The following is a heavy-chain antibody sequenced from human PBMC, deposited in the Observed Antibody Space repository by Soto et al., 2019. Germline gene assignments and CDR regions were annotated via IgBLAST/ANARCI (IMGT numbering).Heavy chain of an antibody. CDR2: ISYDGSNK. CDR1: GFTFSNYG. D-gene: IGHD3-22*01. V-gene: IGHV3-30*18. Sequence: GGSLRLSCAASGFTFSNYGIHRVRQAPGKGLEWVAVISYDGSNKYYADSVKGRFTISRDNSKNTLYLQMNSLRAEDTAVYYCAKERFDSSGYSFDYWGQRALDTVSS. J-gene: IGHJ4*02. CDR3: AKERFDSSGYSFDY.